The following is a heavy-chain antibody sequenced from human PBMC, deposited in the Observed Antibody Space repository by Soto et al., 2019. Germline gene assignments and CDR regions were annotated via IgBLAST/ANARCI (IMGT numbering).Heavy chain of an antibody. J-gene: IGHJ6*02. CDR3: ASGGSCRSGVCYKRISGMGV. CDR2: INSDGSFI. CDR1: GFTFSGYW. V-gene: IGHV3-74*03. Sequence: GGSLRLSCAASGFTFSGYWMHWVRQAPGKGLMLVSRINSDGSFIEYVDPVKGRFTISRDNAKSTLYLQMNRLTAEETAIYYCASGGSCRSGVCYKRISGMGVWGQGISVTVSS. D-gene: IGHD2-21*01.